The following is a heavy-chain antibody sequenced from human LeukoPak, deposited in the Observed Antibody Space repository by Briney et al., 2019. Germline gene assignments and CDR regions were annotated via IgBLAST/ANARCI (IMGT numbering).Heavy chain of an antibody. J-gene: IGHJ4*02. CDR1: GGSLSAYY. CDR3: ARSPRYCSGGSCYFLHY. CDR2: VNHSGSA. Sequence: SETLSLTCAVYGGSLSAYYWSWIRQPPGKGLEWIGEVNHSGSANHNPSLKSRVSMSVDTSKNQFSLKLSCVTAADTAVYYCARSPRYCSGGSCYFLHYWGQGTLVTVSS. V-gene: IGHV4-34*01. D-gene: IGHD2-15*01.